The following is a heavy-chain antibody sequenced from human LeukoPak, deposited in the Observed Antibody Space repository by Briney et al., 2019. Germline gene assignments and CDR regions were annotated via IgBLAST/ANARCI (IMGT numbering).Heavy chain of an antibody. D-gene: IGHD6-13*01. CDR3: ARLITESGYSSSWYVYYFDY. Sequence: PSETPSLTCTVSGGSISSSSYCWGWIRQPPGKGLEWIGSIYYSGSTYYNPSLKSRVTISVDTSENQFSLKLSSVTAAGTAVYYCARLITESGYSSSWYVYYFDYRGQGTLVTVSS. J-gene: IGHJ4*02. CDR1: GGSISSSSYC. CDR2: IYYSGST. V-gene: IGHV4-39*01.